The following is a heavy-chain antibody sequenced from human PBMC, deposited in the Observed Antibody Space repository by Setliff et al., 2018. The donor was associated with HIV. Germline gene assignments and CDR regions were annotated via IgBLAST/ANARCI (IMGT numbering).Heavy chain of an antibody. V-gene: IGHV4-39*07. CDR1: GGSIRSNRDH. D-gene: IGHD3-22*01. Sequence: PSETLSLTCNVSGGSIRSNRDHWGWIRQTPGKGLEWIGSISYSGNTYYHPSLQSRVTIPLDMSKDQFSLKVKSVTAADTAIYYCARDPHYFDRSGYYSYFYFDYWGQGMLVTVSS. CDR3: ARDPHYFDRSGYYSYFYFDY. J-gene: IGHJ4*02. CDR2: ISYSGNT.